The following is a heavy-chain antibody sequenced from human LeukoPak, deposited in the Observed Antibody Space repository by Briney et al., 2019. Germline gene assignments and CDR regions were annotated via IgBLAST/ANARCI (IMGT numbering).Heavy chain of an antibody. CDR3: TTDRTLYVVVPATIVY. V-gene: IGHV3-15*07. D-gene: IGHD2-2*01. CDR1: GFTFSNAW. Sequence: GGSLRLSCAASGFTFSNAWMNWGRQAPGKGLEWVGRIKSKTDGGTIDYAAPVKGRFIISRDDSKNTLYLQVNSLKTEDTAVYYCTTDRTLYVVVPATIVYWGQGTLVTVPS. CDR2: IKSKTDGGTI. J-gene: IGHJ4*02.